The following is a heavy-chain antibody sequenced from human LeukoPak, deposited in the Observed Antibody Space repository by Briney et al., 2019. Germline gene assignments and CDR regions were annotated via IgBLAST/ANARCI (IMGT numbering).Heavy chain of an antibody. CDR2: IIPILGIA. V-gene: IGHV1-69*04. CDR3: ARESDDYSDSSGSDY. J-gene: IGHJ4*02. D-gene: IGHD3-22*01. Sequence: SVKVSCKASGCAFSSYAISWVRQAPGQGLEWMGRIIPILGIANYAQKFQGRVTITADKSTSAAYMELSCLRSEDTAVYYCARESDDYSDSSGSDYWGQGTLVTVSS. CDR1: GCAFSSYA.